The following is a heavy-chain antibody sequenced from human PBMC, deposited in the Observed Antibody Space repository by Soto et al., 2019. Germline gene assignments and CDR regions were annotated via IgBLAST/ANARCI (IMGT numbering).Heavy chain of an antibody. J-gene: IGHJ6*03. D-gene: IGHD1-20*01. CDR3: ARIVSGIVITYSYMDV. CDR1: GGSISSSSYY. Sequence: QVQLQESGPGLVKPSETLSLTCTVSGGSISSSSYYWGWIRQPPGQGLEWIGSSFYSGSPYYNPSLQSRVTISVDTSTNQVSLKLRSVTSADTAVYYCARIVSGIVITYSYMDVWGKGTTVTVSS. CDR2: SFYSGSP. V-gene: IGHV4-39*01.